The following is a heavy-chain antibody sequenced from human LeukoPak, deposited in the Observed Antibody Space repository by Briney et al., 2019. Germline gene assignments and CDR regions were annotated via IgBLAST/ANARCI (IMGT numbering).Heavy chain of an antibody. CDR1: GFTFSSYS. CDR2: ISSSSSYI. J-gene: IGHJ4*02. CDR3: ARGGYYGSGPLGGGY. Sequence: GGSLRLSCAASGFTFSSYSMNWVRQAPGKGLEWVSSISSSSSYIYYADSVKGRFTISRDNAKNSLYLQMNSLRAEDTAVYYCARGGYYGSGPLGGGYWGQGTLVTVSS. V-gene: IGHV3-21*01. D-gene: IGHD3-10*01.